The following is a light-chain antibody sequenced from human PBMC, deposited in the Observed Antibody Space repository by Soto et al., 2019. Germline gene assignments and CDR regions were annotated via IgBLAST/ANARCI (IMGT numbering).Light chain of an antibody. CDR3: QQLYIFPLT. CDR2: AAS. V-gene: IGKV1-9*01. J-gene: IGKJ5*01. CDR1: QGISSF. Sequence: DIHLTQSPSFLSASVGDRVTITCRASQGISSFSAWYQQKPGKAPNLLMYAASTLQSGVPSRFSGGESGTEYTLTISSLQPEDSATYYCQQLYIFPLTFGQGTRLEIK.